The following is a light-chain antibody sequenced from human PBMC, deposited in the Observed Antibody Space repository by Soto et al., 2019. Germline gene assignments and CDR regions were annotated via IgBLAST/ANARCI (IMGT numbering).Light chain of an antibody. CDR3: QSYDSSLSGYVV. J-gene: IGLJ2*01. V-gene: IGLV1-40*01. Sequence: QSVLTQPPSVSGAPGQRVTISCTGSSSNIGAGYDVHWYQQLPGTAPKLLIYGNSNRPSGVPDRFSGSTSGTSASLAITGLRAEDEADYYCQSYDSSLSGYVVFGGGTKPTVL. CDR2: GNS. CDR1: SSNIGAGYD.